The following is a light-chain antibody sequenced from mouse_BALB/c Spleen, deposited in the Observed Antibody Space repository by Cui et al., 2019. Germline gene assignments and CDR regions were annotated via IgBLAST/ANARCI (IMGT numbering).Light chain of an antibody. CDR2: STS. V-gene: IGKV4-74*01. CDR1: SSVSSSY. CDR3: HQYHRSPDT. J-gene: IGKJ2*01. Sequence: IVLTQSPAIMSASLGERVTMTCTASSSVSSSYLHWYQQKPGSSPKLWIYSTSNLASGVPARFSGSGSGTSYSLTISSMEAEDAATYYCHQYHRSPDTFGGGTKLEIK.